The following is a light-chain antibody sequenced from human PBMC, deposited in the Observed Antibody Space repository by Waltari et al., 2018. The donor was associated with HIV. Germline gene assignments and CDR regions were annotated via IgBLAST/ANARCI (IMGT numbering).Light chain of an antibody. J-gene: IGLJ3*02. CDR2: STT. CDR3: RHYYGGAQV. V-gene: IGLV7-43*01. Sequence: QPVVTQEPSLTVSPGGTVIFTCASSTGTVSIGYYPNWFQQKPGQAPRALFYSTTNEHDWTRARLSGLLRRGKAALTLSGVQSDDEAEDYCRHYYGGAQVFGGGTKQT. CDR1: TGTVSIGYY.